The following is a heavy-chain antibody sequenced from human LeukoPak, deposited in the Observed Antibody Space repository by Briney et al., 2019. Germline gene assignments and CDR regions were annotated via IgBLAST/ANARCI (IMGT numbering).Heavy chain of an antibody. CDR3: TKWELNVFDY. CDR1: GSSISSNTYY. CDR2: ICYSGST. V-gene: IGHV4-39*07. D-gene: IGHD1-26*01. Sequence: TASETLSLTCTVSGSSISSNTYYWGWIRQPPGKGLEWIGSICYSGSTYYNPSLKSRVTMSVDTSKNQFSLKLSSVTAADTAVYYCTKWELNVFDYWGQGTLVTVSS. J-gene: IGHJ4*02.